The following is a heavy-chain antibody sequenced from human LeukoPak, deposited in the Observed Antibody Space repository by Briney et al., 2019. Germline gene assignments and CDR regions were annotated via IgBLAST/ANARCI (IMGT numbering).Heavy chain of an antibody. J-gene: IGHJ4*02. V-gene: IGHV4-38-2*02. Sequence: SETLSLTCTVSGYSISSGYYWGWIRQPPGKGLEWIGSIYHSGSTYYNPSLKSRVTISVDTSKNQFSLKLSSVTAADTAVYYCARPWGYYGSGRRGGFDYWGQGTLVTVSS. D-gene: IGHD3-10*01. CDR1: GYSISSGYY. CDR2: IYHSGST. CDR3: ARPWGYYGSGRRGGFDY.